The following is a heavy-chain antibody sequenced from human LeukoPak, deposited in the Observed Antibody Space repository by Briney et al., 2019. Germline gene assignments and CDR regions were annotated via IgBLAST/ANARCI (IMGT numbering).Heavy chain of an antibody. V-gene: IGHV3-33*01. D-gene: IGHD6-13*01. CDR3: ARDLGPRAAAAVI. CDR2: IWYDGSNK. Sequence: QSGRSLRLSCAASGFTFSSYGMHWVRQAPGKGLEWVAVIWYDGSNKYYADSVKGRFTISRDNSKNTLYLQMNSLRAEDTAVYYCARDLGPRAAAAVIWGQGTLVTVSS. J-gene: IGHJ4*02. CDR1: GFTFSSYG.